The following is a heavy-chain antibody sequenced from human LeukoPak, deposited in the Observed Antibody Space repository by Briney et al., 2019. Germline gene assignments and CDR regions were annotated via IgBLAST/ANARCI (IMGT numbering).Heavy chain of an antibody. D-gene: IGHD1-1*01. J-gene: IGHJ4*02. CDR3: VQTGTTQEDY. CDR1: GFTFSSYW. V-gene: IGHV3-74*01. CDR2: INSDGSST. Sequence: GGSLRLSCAASGFTFSSYWMHWIRQAPGEGLVWVSRINSDGSSTSHADSVKGRFTISRDNAKNTLYLQMNSLRAEDTAVYYCVQTGTTQEDYWGQGTLVTVSS.